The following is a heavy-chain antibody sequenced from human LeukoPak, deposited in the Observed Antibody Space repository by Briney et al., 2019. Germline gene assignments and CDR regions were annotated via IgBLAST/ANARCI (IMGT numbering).Heavy chain of an antibody. D-gene: IGHD2-15*01. J-gene: IGHJ4*02. CDR1: RGSFSGYY. V-gene: IGHV4-34*01. Sequence: SETLSLTCAVYRGSFSGYYWSWIRQPPGKGLEWIGEINHSGSTNYNPSLKSRVTISVDTSKNQFSLKLSSVTAADTAVYYCARGRAILGYFDHWGQGTLVTVSS. CDR3: ARGRAILGYFDH. CDR2: INHSGST.